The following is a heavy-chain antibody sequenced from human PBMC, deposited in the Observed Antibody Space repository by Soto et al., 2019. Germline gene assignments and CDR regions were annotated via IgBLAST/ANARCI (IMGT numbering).Heavy chain of an antibody. CDR1: GFTFSSHS. J-gene: IGHJ4*02. V-gene: IGHV3-30-3*01. CDR3: AREVVLLDWYFHN. CDR2: TSSNEGTK. Sequence: QVQVMQSRGGVVQPGGSLRISSTTSGFTFSSHSMHWFRQAPGKGLEWVAVTSSNEGTKFYADSVKGRFTVSRDNSKNTLYLQMNSVRPEDTAVYYCAREVVLLDWYFHNWGQGILVTVSS. D-gene: IGHD2-21*01.